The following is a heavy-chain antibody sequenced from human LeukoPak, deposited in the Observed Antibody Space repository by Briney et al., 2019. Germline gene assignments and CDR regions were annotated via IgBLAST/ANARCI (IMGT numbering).Heavy chain of an antibody. V-gene: IGHV3-30*04. J-gene: IGHJ5*02. CDR2: ISYDGGNK. Sequence: GRSLRLSCAASGFTFSSYAMHWVRQAPGKGLEWVTVISYDGGNKYYADSVKGRFTISRDNSKNTLCLQMNSLRAEDTAVYYCARDGGQWGYYGSGRSGWFDPWGQGTLVTVSS. CDR1: GFTFSSYA. D-gene: IGHD3-10*01. CDR3: ARDGGQWGYYGSGRSGWFDP.